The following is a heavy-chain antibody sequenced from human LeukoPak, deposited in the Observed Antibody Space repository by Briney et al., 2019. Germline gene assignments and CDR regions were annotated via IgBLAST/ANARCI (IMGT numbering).Heavy chain of an antibody. D-gene: IGHD2-8*01. J-gene: IGHJ4*02. CDR2: IYYTGIT. V-gene: IGHV4-39*07. Sequence: SETLSLTCTVSGGSISSSSYYWGWIRQPPGKGLEWIGSIYYTGITYKNPSLKSRLTISIDTSKNQFSLKLSSVTAADTAVYYCARDGTSAWGQGTLVTVSS. CDR1: GGSISSSSYY. CDR3: ARDGTSA.